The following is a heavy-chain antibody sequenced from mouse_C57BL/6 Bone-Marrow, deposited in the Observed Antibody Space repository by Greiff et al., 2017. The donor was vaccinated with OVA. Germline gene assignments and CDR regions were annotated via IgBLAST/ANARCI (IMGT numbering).Heavy chain of an antibody. CDR1: GYSITSDY. J-gene: IGHJ3*01. Sequence: EVKLQESGPGLAKPSQSLSLTCSVTGYSITSDYWNWIRKFPGNKLEYMGYISYSGSTYYNPSHKRRISITRDTSKNQYYLQLNSVTTEDTATYYCARWGFYGSGYGWFAYWGQGTLVTVSA. CDR3: ARWGFYGSGYGWFAY. D-gene: IGHD1-1*01. CDR2: ISYSGST. V-gene: IGHV3-8*01.